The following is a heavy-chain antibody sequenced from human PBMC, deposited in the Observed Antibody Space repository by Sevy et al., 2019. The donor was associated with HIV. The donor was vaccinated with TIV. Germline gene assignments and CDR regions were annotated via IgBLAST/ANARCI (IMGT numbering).Heavy chain of an antibody. CDR1: GFTFSKYS. D-gene: IGHD2-2*01. CDR2: LSFACGRI. V-gene: IGHV3-23*01. J-gene: IGHJ4*02. CDR3: GREGCSKPHDY. Sequence: GGSLRLSCVASGFTFSKYSMSWVRQTPGKGLEWVSTLSFACGRINYADSVKGRFTMSRDDSRNTFYLQMDSLRAEDTAIYCCGREGCSKPHDYWGQGTLVTVSS.